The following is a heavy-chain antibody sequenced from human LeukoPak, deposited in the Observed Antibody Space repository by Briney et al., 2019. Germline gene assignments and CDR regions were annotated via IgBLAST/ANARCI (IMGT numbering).Heavy chain of an antibody. CDR1: GGTFSSYA. V-gene: IGHV1-69*04. Sequence: ASVKVSCKASGGTFSSYAISWVRQAPGQGLEWMGRIIPILGIANYAQKFQGRVTITADKSTSTAYMELSSLRSEDTAVYYCAASFSGDFRGVITEGYYYYGMDVWGQGTTVTVSS. CDR3: AASFSGDFRGVITEGYYYYGMDV. D-gene: IGHD3-10*01. CDR2: IIPILGIA. J-gene: IGHJ6*02.